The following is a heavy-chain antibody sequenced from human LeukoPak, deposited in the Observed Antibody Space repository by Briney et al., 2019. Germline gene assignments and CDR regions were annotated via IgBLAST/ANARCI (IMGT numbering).Heavy chain of an antibody. J-gene: IGHJ5*02. V-gene: IGHV1-18*01. D-gene: IGHD2-2*01. CDR3: ARACTSTSCHENNWFDP. CDR2: ISGYNGST. CDR1: GYTFTNYG. Sequence: ASVKVSCKASGYTFTNYGISWVRQAPGQGLEWMGWISGYNGSTNYAVKLPGRVSVTTDISTSTAYMELRSLRPDDTAVYYCARACTSTSCHENNWFDPWGQGTLVTVSS.